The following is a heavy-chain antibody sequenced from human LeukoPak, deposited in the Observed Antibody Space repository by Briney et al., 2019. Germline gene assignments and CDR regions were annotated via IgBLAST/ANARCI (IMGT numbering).Heavy chain of an antibody. J-gene: IGHJ4*02. D-gene: IGHD2-15*01. Sequence: GGSLRLSCAVSGFTVSSNYMSWVRQAPGKGLEWVSVIYSGGSTYYADSVKGRFTISRDNSKNTLYLQMNSLRAEDTAVYYCARVELLGVYWGQGTLVTVSS. CDR1: GFTVSSNY. CDR2: IYSGGST. V-gene: IGHV3-53*01. CDR3: ARVELLGVY.